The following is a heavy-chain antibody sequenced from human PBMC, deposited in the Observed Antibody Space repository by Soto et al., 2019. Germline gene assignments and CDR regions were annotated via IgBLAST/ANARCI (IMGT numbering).Heavy chain of an antibody. J-gene: IGHJ2*01. V-gene: IGHV4-39*01. Sequence: PSETLCVRCSVSGDSISRGSFYWGWIRQSPGKGLECIGIAYFTGSTNYNPSLKSRVTMSVDRSRNQFSLQLTSLTATDTVVYYCATHVRSGIYF. CDR2: AYFTGST. D-gene: IGHD1-26*01. CDR3: ATHVRSGIYF. CDR1: GDSISRGSFY.